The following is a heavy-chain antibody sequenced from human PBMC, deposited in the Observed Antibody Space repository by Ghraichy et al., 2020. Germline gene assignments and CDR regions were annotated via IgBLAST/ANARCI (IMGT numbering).Heavy chain of an antibody. CDR3: AIYSSGRYSGCKY. CDR1: GFIFSSYW. CDR2: INQDGIDI. Sequence: GESLNISCTASGFIFSSYWMSWLRQAPGKGPEWVANINQDGIDIYYVDSVKGRFTISRDNAKNSLYLQMNSLRAEDTAVYFCAIYSSGRYSGCKYWGQGTLVTVSS. J-gene: IGHJ4*02. D-gene: IGHD6-19*01. V-gene: IGHV3-7*01.